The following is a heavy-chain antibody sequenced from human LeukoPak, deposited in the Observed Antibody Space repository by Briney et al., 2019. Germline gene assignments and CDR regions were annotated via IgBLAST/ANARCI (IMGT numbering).Heavy chain of an antibody. CDR2: INPNSGGT. V-gene: IGHV1-2*02. J-gene: IGHJ4*02. D-gene: IGHD4-17*01. Sequence: ASVKVSCKASGYTFTGYYMHWVRQAPGQGLEWMGWINPNSGGTNYAQKFQGRVTMTRDTSISTAYMELTRPRSDDTAVYYCARDNGDYWFDYSGQGTLVTVSS. CDR1: GYTFTGYY. CDR3: ARDNGDYWFDY.